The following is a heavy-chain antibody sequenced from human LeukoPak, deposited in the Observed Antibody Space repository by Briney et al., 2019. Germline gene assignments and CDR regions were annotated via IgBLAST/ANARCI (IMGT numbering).Heavy chain of an antibody. CDR2: INPRGGST. Sequence: ASVRVTCKASGYTFTSYYIHWVRQAPGQGLEWVGIINPRGGSTSYAQKFQGRVTMTRDTSTSTVYMELSRLRSDDTAVYYCARVKLTGDRRDFDYWGQGTLVTVSS. V-gene: IGHV1-46*01. CDR1: GYTFTSYY. J-gene: IGHJ4*02. CDR3: ARVKLTGDRRDFDY. D-gene: IGHD7-27*01.